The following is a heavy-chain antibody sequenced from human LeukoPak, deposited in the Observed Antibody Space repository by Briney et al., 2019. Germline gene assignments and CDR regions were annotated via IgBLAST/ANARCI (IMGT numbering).Heavy chain of an antibody. D-gene: IGHD2-2*01. Sequence: SETLSLTCAVSGYSISSGYYWGWIRQPPGKGLEWIGSIYHSGSTYYNPSLKSRVTISVDTSKNQFSLKLSSVTAADTAVYYCARAYCSSTSCYPDWYFDLWGRGTLVTVSS. J-gene: IGHJ2*01. CDR3: ARAYCSSTSCYPDWYFDL. V-gene: IGHV4-38-2*01. CDR2: IYHSGST. CDR1: GYSISSGYY.